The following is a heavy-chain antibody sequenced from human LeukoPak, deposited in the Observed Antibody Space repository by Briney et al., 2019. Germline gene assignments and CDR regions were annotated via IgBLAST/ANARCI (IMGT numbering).Heavy chain of an antibody. CDR3: AKAPPYYDYVWAPLGAGMDV. CDR2: ISWYSGSI. CDR1: GFTFDDYS. D-gene: IGHD3-16*01. V-gene: IGHV3-9*01. Sequence: GGSLRLSCAASGFTFDDYSMHWVRQAPGKGLEWVSGISWYSGSIGYAESVKGRFTISRNNAKNYLYLQMNSLRVEDTALYDCAKAPPYYDYVWAPLGAGMDVWGQGTTVTVSS. J-gene: IGHJ6*02.